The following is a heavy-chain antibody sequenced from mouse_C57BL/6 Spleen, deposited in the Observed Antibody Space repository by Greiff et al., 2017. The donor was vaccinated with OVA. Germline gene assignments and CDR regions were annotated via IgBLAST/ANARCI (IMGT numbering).Heavy chain of an antibody. Sequence: QVQLQQPGAELVKPGASVKMSCKASGYTFTSYWITWVKQRPGQGLEWIGDLYPGSGSTNYNEKFKSKATLTVDKSSSTAYMQLSSLTSEDSAVYYCERRPLYDGYYARYFDVWGTGTTVTVSS. CDR2: LYPGSGST. CDR1: GYTFTSYW. J-gene: IGHJ1*03. CDR3: ERRPLYDGYYARYFDV. V-gene: IGHV1-55*01. D-gene: IGHD2-3*01.